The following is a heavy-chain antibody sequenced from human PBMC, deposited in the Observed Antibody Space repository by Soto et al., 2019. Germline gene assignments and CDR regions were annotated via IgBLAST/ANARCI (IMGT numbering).Heavy chain of an antibody. CDR2: MNPNSGNT. V-gene: IGHV1-8*01. D-gene: IGHD6-13*01. CDR1: GYTFTSYD. CDR3: VRRGFSSSWGYWYFDL. Sequence: QVQLVQSGAEVKKPGASVKVSCKASGYTFTSYDINWVRQATGQGLEWMGWMNPNSGNTGYAQKFQGRVTMTSNTSISTAYMELSSLRAEDTAVYYCVRRGFSSSWGYWYFDLWVRGTLVTVSS. J-gene: IGHJ2*01.